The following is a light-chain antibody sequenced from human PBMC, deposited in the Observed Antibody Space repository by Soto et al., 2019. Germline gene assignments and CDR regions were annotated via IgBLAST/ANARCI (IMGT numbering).Light chain of an antibody. V-gene: IGKV1-12*01. CDR2: ASS. CDR1: QGIGSC. CDR3: QQANSIPRT. J-gene: IGKJ2*01. Sequence: DIQMTQSPSSVSAFVGDRVTITCRASQGIGSCLAWYQQKPGRAPKLLIYASSVLQTGAPSRFSGSGSGTEFTLTIRSLQPEDFATYYCQQANSIPRTFGQGTKLEIK.